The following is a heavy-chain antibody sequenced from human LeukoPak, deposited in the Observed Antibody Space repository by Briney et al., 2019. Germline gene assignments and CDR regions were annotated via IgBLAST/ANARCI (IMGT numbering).Heavy chain of an antibody. CDR2: INHSGST. J-gene: IGHJ4*02. V-gene: IGHV4-34*01. Sequence: TSETLSLTCTVYGGSFSDYYWSWIRQPPGKGLEWIGEINHSGSTNYNPSLKSRVTISVDTSKNQFSLKQSSVTAADTAVYYCARTTDTAMVKFFDYWGQGTLVTVSS. CDR1: GGSFSDYY. CDR3: ARTTDTAMVKFFDY. D-gene: IGHD5-18*01.